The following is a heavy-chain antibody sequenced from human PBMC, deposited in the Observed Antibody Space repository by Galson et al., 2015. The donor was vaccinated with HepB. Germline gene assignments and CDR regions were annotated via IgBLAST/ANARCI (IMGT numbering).Heavy chain of an antibody. CDR3: AAPSRRARQYSSSSPYYYYYGMDV. CDR2: IIPIFGTA. D-gene: IGHD6-6*01. J-gene: IGHJ6*02. CDR1: GGTFSSYT. V-gene: IGHV1-69*13. Sequence: SVKVSCKASGGTFSSYTISWVRQAPGQGLEWMGGIIPIFGTANYAQKFQGRVTITADESTSTAYMELSSLRSEDTAVYYCAAPSRRARQYSSSSPYYYYYGMDVWGQGTTVTVSS.